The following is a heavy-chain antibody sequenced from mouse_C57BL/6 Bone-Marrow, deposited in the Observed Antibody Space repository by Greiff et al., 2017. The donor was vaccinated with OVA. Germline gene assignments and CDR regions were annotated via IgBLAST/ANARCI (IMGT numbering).Heavy chain of an antibody. Sequence: DVMLVESGGDLVKPGGSLKLSCAASGFTFSSYGMSWVRQTPDKRLEWVATISSGGSYTYYPDSVKGRFTISRDNAKNTLYLQMSSLKSEDTAMYYCARRDYSDYWGQGTTLTVSS. CDR2: ISSGGSYT. V-gene: IGHV5-6*02. J-gene: IGHJ2*01. CDR3: ARRDYSDY. CDR1: GFTFSSYG.